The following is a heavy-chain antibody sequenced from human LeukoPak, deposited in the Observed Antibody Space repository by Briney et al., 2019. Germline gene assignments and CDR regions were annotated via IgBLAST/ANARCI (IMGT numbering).Heavy chain of an antibody. D-gene: IGHD3-22*01. CDR2: IHMSGST. J-gene: IGHJ4*02. V-gene: IGHV4-4*07. Sequence: PSETLSLTCTVSGDSINSYHWSWIRQPAGKGLEWIGRIHMSGSTNYNPSLRSRVAISMDNSKNQFSLEVTSVTAADTALYYCARDDSSGDGSGGYHYWGQGTLVTVSS. CDR3: ARDDSSGDGSGGYHY. CDR1: GDSINSYH.